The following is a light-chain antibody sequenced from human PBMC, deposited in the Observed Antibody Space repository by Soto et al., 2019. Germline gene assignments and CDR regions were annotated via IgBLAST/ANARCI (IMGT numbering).Light chain of an antibody. Sequence: DIQMTQSPSSLSASVGDRVTLTCRASQNINSFLNWYQRKPGEAPKLLIYAASSLQSGVPSRFSGSGSRTDFTLTISSLQPEDCATYYCQQSYTTPITFGQGARLEI. J-gene: IGKJ5*01. CDR1: QNINSF. CDR3: QQSYTTPIT. V-gene: IGKV1-39*01. CDR2: AAS.